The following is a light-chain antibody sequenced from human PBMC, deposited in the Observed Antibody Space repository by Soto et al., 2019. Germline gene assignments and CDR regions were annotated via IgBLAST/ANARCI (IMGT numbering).Light chain of an antibody. CDR1: TGAVTSGHY. V-gene: IGLV7-46*01. CDR2: DTS. CDR3: LLSYRGAGEV. Sequence: QTVVTQEPSLTVSPGGTVTLTCGSSTGAVTSGHYPYWFQQKPGQAPRTLIYDTSNKHSWTPARFSGSLLGGKATLTLSGARLEVEADYYCLLSYRGAGEVFGGGPSSPS. J-gene: IGLJ2*01.